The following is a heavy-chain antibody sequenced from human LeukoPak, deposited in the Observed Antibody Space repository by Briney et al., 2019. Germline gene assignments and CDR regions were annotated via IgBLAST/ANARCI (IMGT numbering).Heavy chain of an antibody. Sequence: KSGGSLRLSCAASGFTFSSYSMNWVRQAPGKGLEWVSSISSSSSYIYYADSVKGRFTISRDNAKNSLYLQMNSLRAEDTAVYYCARGPPAGPAAFRYFVYWGQGTLVTVSS. CDR2: ISSSSSYI. J-gene: IGHJ4*02. CDR3: ARGPPAGPAAFRYFVY. CDR1: GFTFSSYS. V-gene: IGHV3-21*01. D-gene: IGHD2-2*01.